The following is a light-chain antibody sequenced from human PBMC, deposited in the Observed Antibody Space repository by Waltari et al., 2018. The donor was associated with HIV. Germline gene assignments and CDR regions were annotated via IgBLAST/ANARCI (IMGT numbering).Light chain of an antibody. CDR2: MNH. V-gene: IGLV1-47*01. CDR3: AVWDDSLNGLV. CDR1: TSNVESNY. J-gene: IGLJ2*01. Sequence: QSVLTQPPSASGTPGQRVTISCFGGTSNVESNYVYWYQQVPGTTPKLLIYMNHERPSGVPDGFSGAKSGTAASLAGSGLRSEDEAAYYCAVWDDSLNGLVFGGGTKLTVL.